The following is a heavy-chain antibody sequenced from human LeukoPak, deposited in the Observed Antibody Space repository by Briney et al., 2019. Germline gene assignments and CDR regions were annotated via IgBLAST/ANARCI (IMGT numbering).Heavy chain of an antibody. CDR3: AREGTTYYYDSSGHYYYYYYMDV. D-gene: IGHD3-22*01. V-gene: IGHV4-59*01. Sequence: SETLSLTCTASGGSISSYYWSWIRQPPGKGLEWIGYIYYSGSTNYNPSLKSRVTISVDTSKNQFSLKLSSVTAADTAVYYCAREGTTYYYDSSGHYYYYYYMDVWGKGTTVTVSS. CDR1: GGSISSYY. CDR2: IYYSGST. J-gene: IGHJ6*03.